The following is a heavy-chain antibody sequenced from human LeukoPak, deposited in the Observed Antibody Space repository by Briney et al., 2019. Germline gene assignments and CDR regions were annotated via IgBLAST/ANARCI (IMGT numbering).Heavy chain of an antibody. J-gene: IGHJ4*02. V-gene: IGHV3-48*01. Sequence: GGSLRLSCAASGFTFSSYSMNWVRQAPGKGLEWVSYISSSSSPIYYTDSVKGRFTISRDNSKNTIYLQMNSLRAEDTAVYYCAKDLRSRIAAAGAPDYWGQGTLVTVSS. CDR3: AKDLRSRIAAAGAPDY. CDR1: GFTFSSYS. D-gene: IGHD6-13*01. CDR2: ISSSSSPI.